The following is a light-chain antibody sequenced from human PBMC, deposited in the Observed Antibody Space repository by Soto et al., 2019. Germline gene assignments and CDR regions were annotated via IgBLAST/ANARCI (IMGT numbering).Light chain of an antibody. J-gene: IGKJ1*01. CDR1: QSVSRN. CDR2: GAS. Sequence: EIVLTQSPGTLSLSPGERATLSCRASQSVSRNLAWYQQKPGQPPRLLIYGASSRAPGIPDRFSGSGSGTDFTLTISRLEPEDFAVYYCQQYGSSSWTFGQGTKVDIK. V-gene: IGKV3-20*01. CDR3: QQYGSSSWT.